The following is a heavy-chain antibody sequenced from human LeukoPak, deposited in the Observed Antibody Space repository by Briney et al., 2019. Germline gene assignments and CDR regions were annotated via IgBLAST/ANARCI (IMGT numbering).Heavy chain of an antibody. CDR2: IRSKAYGGTT. Sequence: PGGSLRLSCAASEFSFGSYAMSWVRQAPGKGLEWVGFIRSKAYGGTTEYAASVKGRFTISRDDSKSIAYLQMNSLKTEDTAVYYCTRLVGGGPFDYWGQGTLVTVSS. CDR1: EFSFGSYA. J-gene: IGHJ4*02. CDR3: TRLVGGGPFDY. D-gene: IGHD2-15*01. V-gene: IGHV3-49*04.